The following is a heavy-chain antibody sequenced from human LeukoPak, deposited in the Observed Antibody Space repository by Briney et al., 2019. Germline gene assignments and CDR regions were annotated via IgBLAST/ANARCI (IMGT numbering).Heavy chain of an antibody. Sequence: PSETLSLTCTVSGGSINSGDYFWSWIRQHPGKGLEWIGYIYYSESTLYNPSLKTRITISVDTSKNEFSLKLSSVTAADAAVYYCARVHHERLRLDVWGQGTTVTVSS. D-gene: IGHD2-21*02. J-gene: IGHJ6*02. CDR1: GGSINSGDYF. CDR3: ARVHHERLRLDV. V-gene: IGHV4-31*03. CDR2: IYYSEST.